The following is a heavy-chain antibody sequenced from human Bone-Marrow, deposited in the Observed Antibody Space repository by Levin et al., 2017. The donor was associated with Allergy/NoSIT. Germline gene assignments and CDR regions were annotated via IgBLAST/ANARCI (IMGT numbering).Heavy chain of an antibody. Sequence: PGGSLRLSCFVSGGTVNTYYWSWIRQPPGKGLEWIGYIYSSGRTYYNPSLKSRVTISVDTSTNQFSLNLKSVTAADTAVYYCARDRGPNSHFDYWGQGALVTVSS. J-gene: IGHJ4*02. CDR1: GGTVNTYY. D-gene: IGHD5-18*01. V-gene: IGHV4-59*02. CDR3: ARDRGPNSHFDY. CDR2: IYSSGRT.